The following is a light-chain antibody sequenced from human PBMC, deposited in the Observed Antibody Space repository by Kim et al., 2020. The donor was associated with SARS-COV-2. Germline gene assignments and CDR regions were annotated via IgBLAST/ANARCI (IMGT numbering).Light chain of an antibody. V-gene: IGKV1-33*01. Sequence: DIHMTQSPSSLSASVGDRVTITCQASHDLTTYLNWYQLRPGTAPKLLISDASELETGVPSSFSGSGSATHFLLTITSLQPEDSATYFCKQYDSLPFTFGRGTKVDIK. CDR2: DAS. CDR3: KQYDSLPFT. CDR1: HDLTTY. J-gene: IGKJ3*01.